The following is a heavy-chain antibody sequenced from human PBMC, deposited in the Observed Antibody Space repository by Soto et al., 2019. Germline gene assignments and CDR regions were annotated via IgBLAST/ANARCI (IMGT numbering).Heavy chain of an antibody. CDR1: GASISSSGDY. CDR3: AKKGTAAATFDY. D-gene: IGHD2-15*01. Sequence: QVQLQESGPGLVKPSQTLSLTCSVSGASISSSGDYWSWIRQHPGKGLEWIGYIYYSGDIYYNPSLKRRVAISVDTSKNQFSLKLSSVTAADTAVYYCAKKGTAAATFDYWGQGTLVAVSS. V-gene: IGHV4-31*03. J-gene: IGHJ4*02. CDR2: IYYSGDI.